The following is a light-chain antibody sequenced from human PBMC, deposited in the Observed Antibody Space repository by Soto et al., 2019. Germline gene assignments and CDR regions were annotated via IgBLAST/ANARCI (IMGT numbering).Light chain of an antibody. V-gene: IGLV1-51*01. CDR2: DNN. CDR1: SSNIGNNY. Sequence: QSVLTQPPSVSAAPGQKVSISCSGSSSNIGNNYVSWYQHLPGAAPKVLIYDNNKRPSGIPDRFSGSKSDTSATLGITGLRTGDEADYYCGTWDSSLSAVVFGGGTKLTVL. J-gene: IGLJ2*01. CDR3: GTWDSSLSAVV.